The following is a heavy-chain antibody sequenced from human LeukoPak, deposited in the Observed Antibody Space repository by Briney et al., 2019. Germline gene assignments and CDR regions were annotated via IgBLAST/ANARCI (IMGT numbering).Heavy chain of an antibody. Sequence: ASVKVSCKASGGTFSSYAFSWVRRAPGQGLEWMGGIIPIFGTANYAQKFQGRVTITADESTSTAYMELSSLRSEDTAVYYCARDPLRGGSGYRAFDYWGQGTLVTVSS. CDR1: GGTFSSYA. J-gene: IGHJ4*02. D-gene: IGHD3-3*01. CDR3: ARDPLRGGSGYRAFDY. CDR2: IIPIFGTA. V-gene: IGHV1-69*13.